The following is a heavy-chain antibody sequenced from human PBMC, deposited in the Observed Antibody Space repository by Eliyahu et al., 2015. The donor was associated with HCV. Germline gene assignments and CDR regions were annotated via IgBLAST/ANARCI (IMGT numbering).Heavy chain of an antibody. V-gene: IGHV3-23*04. CDR2: VSDSGFNT. Sequence: EVQLVESGGGLVQPGGSLRISCAASGFPFDXYAMSWVRQAPGKGLEWVSSVSDSGFNTYYADSVKGRFTISRDNSKHTVHLQMSSLTVEDKAVYYCARDRGCFTNSCSGPHFEYWGQGTLVTVSS. CDR1: GFPFDXYA. J-gene: IGHJ4*02. CDR3: ARDRGCFTNSCSGPHFEY. D-gene: IGHD2-2*01.